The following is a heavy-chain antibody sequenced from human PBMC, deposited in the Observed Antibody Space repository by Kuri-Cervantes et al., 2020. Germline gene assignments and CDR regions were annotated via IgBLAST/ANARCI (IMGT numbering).Heavy chain of an antibody. J-gene: IGHJ6*03. CDR2: INPNSGGT. D-gene: IGHD3-3*01. Sequence: ASVKVSCKASGYTFTGYYMHWVRQAPGQGLEWMGWINPNSGGTNYAQKFQGRVTMTRNTSISTAYMELSSLRSEDTAVYYCAGGVLEWLFPVPYYYYCYMDVWGKGTTVTVSS. CDR3: AGGVLEWLFPVPYYYYCYMDV. CDR1: GYTFTGYY. V-gene: IGHV1-2*02.